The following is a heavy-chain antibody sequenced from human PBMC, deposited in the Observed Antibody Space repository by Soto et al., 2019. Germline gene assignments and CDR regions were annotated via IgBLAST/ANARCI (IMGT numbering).Heavy chain of an antibody. CDR1: GFTFSDYY. CDR3: ARLTPDSSGYSSGMDV. V-gene: IGHV3-11*01. D-gene: IGHD3-22*01. J-gene: IGHJ6*04. Sequence: GGSLRLSCAASGFTFSDYYMSWIRQAPGKGLEWVSYISSSGSTIYYADSVKGRFTISRDNAKNSLYLQMNSLRAEDTAVYYCARLTPDSSGYSSGMDVWGKGTTVTAPQ. CDR2: ISSSGSTI.